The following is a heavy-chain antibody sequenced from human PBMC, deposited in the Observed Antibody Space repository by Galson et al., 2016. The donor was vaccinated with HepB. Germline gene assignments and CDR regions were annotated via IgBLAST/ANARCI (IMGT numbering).Heavy chain of an antibody. V-gene: IGHV3-30*18. D-gene: IGHD2-15*01. CDR3: AKERGDCSGGTCRYHDAFDI. J-gene: IGHJ3*02. CDR1: GFTFSSYA. Sequence: SLRLSCAASGFTFSSYAMGWVRQAPGKGLEWVAVISYDGNNKYYADSVKGRFTISRDNSKNTLSLQMNSLRAEDTAVYYCAKERGDCSGGTCRYHDAFDIWGQGTMVTVSS. CDR2: ISYDGNNK.